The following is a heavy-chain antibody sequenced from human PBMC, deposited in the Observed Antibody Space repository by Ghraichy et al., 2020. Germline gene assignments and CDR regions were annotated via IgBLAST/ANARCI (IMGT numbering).Heavy chain of an antibody. D-gene: IGHD3-10*01. J-gene: IGHJ4*02. CDR1: GFTFSSYG. CDR2: IRYDGSIK. V-gene: IGHV3-30*02. Sequence: LSLTCAASGFTFSSYGMHWVRQAPGKGLEWVAFIRYDGSIKYYADSVKGRFTISRDNSKNTLYLQMNSLRAEDTAVYYCAKEFMVRGVIGYWGQGTLVTVSS. CDR3: AKEFMVRGVIGY.